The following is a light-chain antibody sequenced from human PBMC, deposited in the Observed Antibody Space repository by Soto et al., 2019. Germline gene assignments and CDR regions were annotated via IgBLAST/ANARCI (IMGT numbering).Light chain of an antibody. CDR1: QSVLYSSHNKNY. Sequence: DIVMTQSPASLAVSLGERATINCKYSQSVLYSSHNKNYLAWYQQKTGQPPKLLIFGASTRGSGVPGRFGGRGCGTGLTLTVCRVHVEDVAVYYCQQYYSTPVTFGQGTKGDI. CDR2: GAS. V-gene: IGKV4-1*01. J-gene: IGKJ1*01. CDR3: QQYYSTPVT.